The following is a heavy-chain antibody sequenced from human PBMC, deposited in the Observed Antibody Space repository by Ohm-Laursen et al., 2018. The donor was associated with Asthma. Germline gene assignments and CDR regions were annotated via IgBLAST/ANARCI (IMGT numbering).Heavy chain of an antibody. V-gene: IGHV1-8*01. CDR3: ARGPTMVRGVTPHPFDY. D-gene: IGHD3-10*01. J-gene: IGHJ4*02. CDR2: MNPNSGNT. Sequence: SVKVSCKASGYTFTSYDINWVRQATGQGLEWMGWMNPNSGNTGYAQKFQGRVTMTRNTSISTAYMELSSLRSEDTAVYYCARGPTMVRGVTPHPFDYWGQGTLVTVSS. CDR1: GYTFTSYD.